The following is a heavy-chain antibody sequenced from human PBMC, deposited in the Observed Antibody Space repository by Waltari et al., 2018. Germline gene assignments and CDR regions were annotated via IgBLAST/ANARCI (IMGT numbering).Heavy chain of an antibody. J-gene: IGHJ4*02. D-gene: IGHD6-6*01. V-gene: IGHV3-15*07. Sequence: EVQLVESGGGSVKPGGSLRLSCAGSGFTFKNAWMNWVRQAPGKGLEWVGRIKSKTDGGTTDYAEPVKGRFTISRDDSKSTLYLQVSTLKTEDTAVYYCTTSITSQIDDWGQGTLVTVSS. CDR1: GFTFKNAW. CDR3: TTSITSQIDD. CDR2: IKSKTDGGTT.